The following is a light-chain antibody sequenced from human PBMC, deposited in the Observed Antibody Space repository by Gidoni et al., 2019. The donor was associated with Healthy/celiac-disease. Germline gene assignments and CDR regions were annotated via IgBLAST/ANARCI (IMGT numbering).Light chain of an antibody. CDR3: QQSYSTPHT. V-gene: IGKV1-39*01. Sequence: DIQMTQSPSSLSASVGDRVTITCRASQSISSYLIWYQQKPGKAPKQLIYAASSFQSGVPSRFSGSASGTDFTLTISSLQPEDFATYYCQQSYSTPHTFGQGTKLEIK. CDR2: AAS. CDR1: QSISSY. J-gene: IGKJ2*01.